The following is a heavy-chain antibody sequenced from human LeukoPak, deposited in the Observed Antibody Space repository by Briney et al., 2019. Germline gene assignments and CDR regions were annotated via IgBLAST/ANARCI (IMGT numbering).Heavy chain of an antibody. D-gene: IGHD2-15*01. J-gene: IGHJ6*02. Sequence: SETLSLTCTVSGGSISSYYWSWIRQPPGKGLEWIGYIYYSGSTNYNPSLKSRFTISVDTSKNQFSLKLRSVTAADTAVYYCARNSVVVVAAHYYYGMDVWGQGTTVTVSS. CDR3: ARNSVVVVAAHYYYGMDV. CDR2: IYYSGST. CDR1: GGSISSYY. V-gene: IGHV4-59*08.